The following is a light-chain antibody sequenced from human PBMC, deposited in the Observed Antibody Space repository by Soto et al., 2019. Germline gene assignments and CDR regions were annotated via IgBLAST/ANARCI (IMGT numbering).Light chain of an antibody. CDR2: AAS. CDR1: QAISTW. CDR3: QQANSFPRT. J-gene: IGKJ1*01. V-gene: IGKV1D-12*01. Sequence: DIQMTQSPSSVSASVGDRVTITCRASQAISTWLAWYQQKPGKAPKLLIYAASNLQTGVPSRLSGSGSGTNFTLTISSRQPEDFATYYCQQANSFPRTFGQGTKVEIK.